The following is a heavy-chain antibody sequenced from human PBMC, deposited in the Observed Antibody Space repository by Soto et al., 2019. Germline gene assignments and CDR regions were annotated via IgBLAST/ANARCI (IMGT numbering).Heavy chain of an antibody. CDR3: AREGGESSDGLYYFDS. J-gene: IGHJ4*02. CDR1: GGSTSSDNY. Sequence: SETLSLTCTVSGGSTSSDNYWSWIRQPPGKGLEWIGHIYYSGNTDYNPSLKSRLAISIDTSKNQFSLKLSSVTAADTAVYFCAREGGESSDGLYYFDSWGQGSLVTAPQ. D-gene: IGHD3-16*01. CDR2: IYYSGNT. V-gene: IGHV4-30-4*01.